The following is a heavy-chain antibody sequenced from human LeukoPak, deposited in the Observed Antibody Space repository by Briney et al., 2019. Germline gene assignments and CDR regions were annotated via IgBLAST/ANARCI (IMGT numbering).Heavy chain of an antibody. J-gene: IGHJ4*02. Sequence: ASVKVSCKASGYTFTSYYMHWVRQAPGQGLEWMGIINPSGGSTSYAQKFQGRVTMTTDTSTSTAYMERRSLRSEDTAVYYCARAVTGDDVDYWGQGTLVTVSS. CDR1: GYTFTSYY. CDR3: ARAVTGDDVDY. D-gene: IGHD7-27*01. V-gene: IGHV1-46*01. CDR2: INPSGGST.